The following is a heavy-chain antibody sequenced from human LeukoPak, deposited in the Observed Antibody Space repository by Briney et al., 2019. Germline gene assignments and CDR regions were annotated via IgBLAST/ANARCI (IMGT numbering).Heavy chain of an antibody. Sequence: GGSLRPSCTVSGFTVSTNSMSWVRQAPGKGLEWVSFIYSDNTHYSDSVKGRFTISRDNSKNTLYLQMNSLRAEDTAVYYCARDPNLDYYGSSGYYPRPPNFDYWGQGTLVTVSS. CDR2: IYSDNT. CDR3: ARDPNLDYYGSSGYYPRPPNFDY. V-gene: IGHV3-53*01. J-gene: IGHJ4*02. D-gene: IGHD3-22*01. CDR1: GFTVSTNS.